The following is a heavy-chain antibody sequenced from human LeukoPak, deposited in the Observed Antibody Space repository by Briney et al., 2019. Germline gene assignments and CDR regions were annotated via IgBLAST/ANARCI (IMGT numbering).Heavy chain of an antibody. D-gene: IGHD5-12*01. CDR2: ISYDGSNK. CDR1: GFTFSNAW. CDR3: AKNPSIWGLRYYFDY. V-gene: IGHV3-30*18. J-gene: IGHJ4*02. Sequence: PGGSLRLSCAASGFTFSNAWMSWVRQAPGKGLEWVAAISYDGSNKYYADSVKGRFTISRDNSKNTLYLQMNSLRAEDTAVYYCAKNPSIWGLRYYFDYWGQGTLVTVSS.